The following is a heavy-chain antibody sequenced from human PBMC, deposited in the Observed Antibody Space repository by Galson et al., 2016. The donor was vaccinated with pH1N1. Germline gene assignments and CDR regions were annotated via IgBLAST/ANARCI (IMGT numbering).Heavy chain of an antibody. D-gene: IGHD6-19*01. Sequence: CAISGDSVSSNSAAWNWIRQSPSRGLEWLGRTYYRSKWFYNYAVSVQGRITINPDTSKNQFSLQLNSVTPEDTAVYFCARHSPGRAVGVFDCWGQGTLVTVSS. CDR1: GDSVSSNSAA. CDR2: TYYRSKWFY. V-gene: IGHV6-1*01. J-gene: IGHJ4*02. CDR3: ARHSPGRAVGVFDC.